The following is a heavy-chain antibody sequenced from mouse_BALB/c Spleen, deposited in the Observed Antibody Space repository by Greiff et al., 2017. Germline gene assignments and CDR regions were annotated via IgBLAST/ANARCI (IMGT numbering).Heavy chain of an antibody. D-gene: IGHD2-1*01. Sequence: EVKLQESGPGLVKPSQSLSLTCTVTGYSITSDYAWNWIRQFPGNKLEWMGYISYSGSTSYNPSLKSRISITRDTSKNQFFLQLNSVTTEDTATYYCARAGGNYDAMDYWGQGTSVTVSS. CDR3: ARAGGNYDAMDY. CDR1: GYSITSDYA. V-gene: IGHV3-2*02. J-gene: IGHJ4*01. CDR2: ISYSGST.